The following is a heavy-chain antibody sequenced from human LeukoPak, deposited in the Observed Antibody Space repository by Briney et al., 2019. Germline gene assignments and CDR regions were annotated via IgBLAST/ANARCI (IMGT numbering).Heavy chain of an antibody. CDR3: AKARSTRKPIDY. CDR2: ISWNSGSI. D-gene: IGHD1-14*01. Sequence: PGRSLRLSCAASGFTFDDYAMHWVRQAPGKGLEWVSGISWNSGSIGYAGSVKGRFTISRDNAKDSLYLQMNSLRAEDTALYYCAKARSTRKPIDYWGQGTLVTVSS. V-gene: IGHV3-9*01. J-gene: IGHJ4*02. CDR1: GFTFDDYA.